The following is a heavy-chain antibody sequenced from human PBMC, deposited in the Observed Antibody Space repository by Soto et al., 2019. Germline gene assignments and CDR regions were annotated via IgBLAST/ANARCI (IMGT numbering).Heavy chain of an antibody. Sequence: QVHLVQSGAEVKKPGASVKVSCKGSGYTFTSYGITWVRQAPGQGIEWMGWISARNGDTDYAQKLQGRVTVTRDTSTSTAYMELRRLRSDDTAVYYCARGRDGDYWGQGALVTVSS. V-gene: IGHV1-18*01. CDR2: ISARNGDT. CDR3: ARGRDGDY. D-gene: IGHD6-6*01. CDR1: GYTFTSYG. J-gene: IGHJ4*02.